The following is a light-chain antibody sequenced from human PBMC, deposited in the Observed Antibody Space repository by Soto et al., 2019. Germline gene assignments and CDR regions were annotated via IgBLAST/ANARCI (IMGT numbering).Light chain of an antibody. J-gene: IGKJ2*01. CDR3: QQYGTSGYT. CDR1: QSVSSSY. CDR2: GAS. Sequence: EIGLTQSPGTLSLSPGERATLSCRASQSVSSSYLTWYQQKPGQAPRLLIYGASSRATGIPDRVSGSGSGTDCTLTISRLEPEDYAVYYCQQYGTSGYTFGQGTKLEIK. V-gene: IGKV3-20*01.